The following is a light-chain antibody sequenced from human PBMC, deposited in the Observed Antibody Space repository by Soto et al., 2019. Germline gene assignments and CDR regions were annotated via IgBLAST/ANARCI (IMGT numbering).Light chain of an antibody. V-gene: IGKV1-5*01. CDR2: DAS. J-gene: IGKJ5*01. Sequence: DIQMTQSPSTLSASVGDRVTITCRASQSINTWLAWYQQKPGKAPKVLIYDASTLDSGVPSRFSGSGSGTDFTLTISSLQADYFATYYCQQYDGHFGQGTRLEIK. CDR3: QQYDGH. CDR1: QSINTW.